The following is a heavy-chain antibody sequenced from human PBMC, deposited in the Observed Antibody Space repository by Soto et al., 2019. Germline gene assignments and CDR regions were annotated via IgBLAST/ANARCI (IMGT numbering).Heavy chain of an antibody. CDR3: AHRVLRTVFGLVTTTAIYFDF. CDR2: IYWDDDK. D-gene: IGHD3-3*01. CDR1: GFSLTTSGVG. J-gene: IGHJ4*02. V-gene: IGHV2-5*02. Sequence: QITLNESGPTQVKPRQTLTLTCTFSGFSLTTSGVGVGWIRQSPGKAPEWLALIYWDDDKRYSPSLKSRLTITEDPSKNQVVLTMAALDPADIATYYCAHRVLRTVFGLVTTTAIYFDFWGQGTPVAVSS.